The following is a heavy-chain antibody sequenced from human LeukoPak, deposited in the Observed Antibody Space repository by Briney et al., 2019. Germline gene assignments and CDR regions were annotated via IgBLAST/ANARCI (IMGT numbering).Heavy chain of an antibody. Sequence: SETLSLTCTVYGGSISIYYWSWIRQPAGKGLEWIGRIYTSGSTNYNPSLKSRVTMSVDTSKNQFSLKLSSVTAADTAVYYCASVIPEYCSGGSCYGESDYWGQGTLVTVSS. V-gene: IGHV4-4*07. CDR1: GGSISIYY. D-gene: IGHD2-15*01. J-gene: IGHJ4*02. CDR2: IYTSGST. CDR3: ASVIPEYCSGGSCYGESDY.